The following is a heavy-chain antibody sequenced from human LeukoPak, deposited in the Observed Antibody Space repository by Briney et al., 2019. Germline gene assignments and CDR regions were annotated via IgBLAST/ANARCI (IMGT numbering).Heavy chain of an antibody. D-gene: IGHD5-24*01. CDR2: IYYSGST. CDR1: GGSISSSSYY. CDR3: AREIGDGDTNWFDP. J-gene: IGHJ5*02. V-gene: IGHV4-39*07. Sequence: SETLSLTCTVSGGSISSSSYYWGWIRQPPGKGLEWIGSIYYSGSTYYNPSLKSRVTISVDTSKNQFSLKLNAVTAADTAVYYCAREIGDGDTNWFDPWGQGTLVTVSS.